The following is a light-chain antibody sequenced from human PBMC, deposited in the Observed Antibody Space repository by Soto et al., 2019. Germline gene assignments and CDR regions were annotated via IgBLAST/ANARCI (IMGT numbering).Light chain of an antibody. CDR2: GAS. CDR3: HEYNTWPWT. CDR1: QSVSSN. Sequence: EIVMTQSPATLSVSPEEKATLSCRASQSVSSNLAWYQQKPGQAPRLLIYGASSRATGIPDRFSGSGSGTEFILTISSLQSEDFAVYYCHEYNTWPWTFGQGTKVDIK. V-gene: IGKV3D-15*01. J-gene: IGKJ1*01.